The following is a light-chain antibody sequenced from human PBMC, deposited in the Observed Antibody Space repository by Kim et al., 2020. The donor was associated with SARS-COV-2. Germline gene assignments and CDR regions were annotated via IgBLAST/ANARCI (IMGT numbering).Light chain of an antibody. CDR2: AAS. V-gene: IGKV1-39*01. J-gene: IGKJ5*01. CDR1: QSISSY. Sequence: DIQMTQSPSSLSASVGDRVTITCRASQSISSYLNWYQQKPGKAPKLLIYAASSLQSGVPSRFSGSGSGTDFTLTISSLQPEDCATYYCQQSYSTPITFGQGTRLEIK. CDR3: QQSYSTPIT.